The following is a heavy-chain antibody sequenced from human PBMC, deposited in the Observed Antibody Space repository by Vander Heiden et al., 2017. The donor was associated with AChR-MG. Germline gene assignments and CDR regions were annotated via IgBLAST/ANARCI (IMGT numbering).Heavy chain of an antibody. J-gene: IGHJ4*02. CDR2: INHSGST. Sequence: QVQLQQWGAGLLKPSETLSLTCAVYGGSFSGYYWSWIRQPPGKGLEWIGEINHSGSTNYNPSLKSRVTISVDTSKNQFSLKLSSVTAADTAVYYCARRPSYYDSSVYYFRGVLDYWGQGTLVTVSS. CDR1: GGSFSGYY. V-gene: IGHV4-34*01. CDR3: ARRPSYYDSSVYYFRGVLDY. D-gene: IGHD3-22*01.